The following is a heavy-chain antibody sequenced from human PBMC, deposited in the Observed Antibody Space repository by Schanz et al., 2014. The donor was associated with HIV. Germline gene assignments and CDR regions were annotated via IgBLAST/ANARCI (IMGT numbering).Heavy chain of an antibody. Sequence: QVQLVQSGSEVKNHGASVNVSCKTSGYTFSNYGVTWVRQAPGQGLEWMGWISGYIGNTNYAQNLQGRVTMTADTFTSTAYMELRSLTSDDTAVYYCARGYCSGGTCYSGDYWGQGTLVTVSS. V-gene: IGHV1-18*01. CDR3: ARGYCSGGTCYSGDY. J-gene: IGHJ4*02. CDR1: GYTFSNYG. D-gene: IGHD2-15*01. CDR2: ISGYIGNT.